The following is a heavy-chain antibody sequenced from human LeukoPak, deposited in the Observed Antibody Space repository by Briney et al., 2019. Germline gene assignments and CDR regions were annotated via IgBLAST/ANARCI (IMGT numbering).Heavy chain of an antibody. CDR3: AKDRCSSTSCHFDY. J-gene: IGHJ4*02. CDR2: IRYDGSNK. Sequence: GGSLRLSCAASGFTFSSYGMHWVRQAPGKGLEWVAFIRYDGSNKYYADSAKGRFTISRDSSKNTLYLQMNSLRAEDTAVYYCAKDRCSSTSCHFDYWGQGTLVTVSS. V-gene: IGHV3-30*02. D-gene: IGHD2-2*01. CDR1: GFTFSSYG.